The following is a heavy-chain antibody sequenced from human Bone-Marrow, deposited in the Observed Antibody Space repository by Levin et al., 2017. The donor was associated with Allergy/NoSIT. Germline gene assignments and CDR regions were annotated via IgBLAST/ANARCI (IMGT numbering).Heavy chain of an antibody. J-gene: IGHJ4*02. V-gene: IGHV4-4*02. D-gene: IGHD6-19*01. Sequence: SQTLSLTCAVSGGSISSSNWWSWVRQPPGKGLEWIGEIYHSGSTNYNPSLKSRVTISVDKSKNQFSLKLSSVTAADTAVYYCARAGKKGIAVAGTVLPLPRRYGCLDYWGQGTLVTVSS. CDR2: IYHSGST. CDR3: ARAGKKGIAVAGTVLPLPRRYGCLDY. CDR1: GGSISSSNW.